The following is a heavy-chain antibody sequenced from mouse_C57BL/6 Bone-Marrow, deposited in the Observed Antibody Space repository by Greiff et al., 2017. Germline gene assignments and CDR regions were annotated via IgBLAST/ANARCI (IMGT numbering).Heavy chain of an antibody. D-gene: IGHD1-1*01. CDR1: GYTFTSYW. CDR2: IDPSDSYT. CDR3: AREGHYYYGPWFAY. V-gene: IGHV1-69*01. Sequence: VQLQQPGAELVMPGASVKLSCKASGYTFTSYWMHWVKQRPGQGLEWIGEIDPSDSYTNYNQKFKGKSTLTVDKSSSTAYMQLSSRTSEDSAVYYCAREGHYYYGPWFAYWGQGTLVTVSA. J-gene: IGHJ3*01.